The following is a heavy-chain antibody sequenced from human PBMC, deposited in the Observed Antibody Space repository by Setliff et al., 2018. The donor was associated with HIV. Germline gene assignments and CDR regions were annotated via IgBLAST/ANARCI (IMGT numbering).Heavy chain of an antibody. V-gene: IGHV3-48*04. Sequence: GGSLRLSCAASGFTFSSYSMNWVRQAPGKGLEWVSYISSSSSTIYYADSVKGRFTISRDNAKNSLYLQMNSLRAEDTAVYYCARDQGSYYYGSGSYYNLRHYYYYGMDVWGQGTTVTVSS. J-gene: IGHJ6*02. CDR3: ARDQGSYYYGSGSYYNLRHYYYYGMDV. CDR2: ISSSSSTI. D-gene: IGHD3-10*01. CDR1: GFTFSSYS.